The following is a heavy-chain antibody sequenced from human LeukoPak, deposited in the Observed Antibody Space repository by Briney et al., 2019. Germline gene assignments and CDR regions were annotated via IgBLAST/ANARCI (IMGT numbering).Heavy chain of an antibody. D-gene: IGHD2-2*02. V-gene: IGHV4-38-2*02. CDR1: GRSINNGYF. CDR2: IHHSGTA. Sequence: SETLSLTCTVSGRSINNGYFWGWIRQPPGKGLEWIASIHHSGTASYNPSLESRVTISVDTSKDQFSLRLSSVTAADTAVYYCARDRGALGATVPAIFAVNFFDSWGQGTLGTVSS. CDR3: ARDRGALGATVPAIFAVNFFDS. J-gene: IGHJ4*02.